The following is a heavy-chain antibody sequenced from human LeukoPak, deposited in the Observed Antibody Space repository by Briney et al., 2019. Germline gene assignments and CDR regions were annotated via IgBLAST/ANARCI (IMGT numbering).Heavy chain of an antibody. D-gene: IGHD1-20*01. V-gene: IGHV3-53*01. CDR1: GFTVSSNY. J-gene: IGHJ4*02. CDR3: ARGRRGGREYNWNGGYYFDY. CDR2: IYSGGST. Sequence: GGSLRLSCAASGFTVSSNYMSWVRQAPGKGLEWVSVIYSGGSTYYADSVKGRFTISRDNSKNTLYLQMNSLRAEDTAVYYCARGRRGGREYNWNGGYYFDYWGQGTLVTVSS.